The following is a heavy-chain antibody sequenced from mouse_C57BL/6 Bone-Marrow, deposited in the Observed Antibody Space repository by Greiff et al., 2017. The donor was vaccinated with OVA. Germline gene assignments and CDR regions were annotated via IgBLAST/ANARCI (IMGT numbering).Heavy chain of an antibody. CDR1: GFTFSSYG. J-gene: IGHJ4*01. CDR2: ISSGGSYT. Sequence: DVKLVDSGGDLVKPGGSLKLSCAASGFTFSSYGMSWVRQTPDKRLEWVATISSGGSYTYYPDSVKGRFTISRDNAKNTLYLQMSSLKSEDTAMYYCASKTAMDYWGQGTSVTVSS. CDR3: ASKTAMDY. V-gene: IGHV5-6*02.